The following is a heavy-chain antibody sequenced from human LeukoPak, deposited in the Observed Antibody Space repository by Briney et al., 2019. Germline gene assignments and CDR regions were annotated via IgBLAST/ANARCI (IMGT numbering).Heavy chain of an antibody. Sequence: GGSLRPSCAASGFTFSSYSMNWVRQAPGKGLEWVSSISSSSSYIYYADSVKGRFTVSRDNAKNSLYLQMNSLRAEDTAVYYCARDQSITGTTGDYYYMDVWGKGTTVTVSS. D-gene: IGHD1-7*01. CDR1: GFTFSSYS. CDR2: ISSSSSYI. CDR3: ARDQSITGTTGDYYYMDV. V-gene: IGHV3-21*01. J-gene: IGHJ6*03.